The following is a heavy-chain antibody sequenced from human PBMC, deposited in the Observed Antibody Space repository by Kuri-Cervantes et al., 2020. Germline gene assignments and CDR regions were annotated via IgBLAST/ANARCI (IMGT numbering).Heavy chain of an antibody. D-gene: IGHD2-2*01. J-gene: IGHJ3*02. CDR1: GFTFSSYA. CDR3: ARASTNAFDI. V-gene: IGHV3-23*01. CDR2: TSGSGGST. Sequence: GESLKISCAASGFTFSSYAMSWVRQAPGKGLEWVSATSGSGGSTYYADSVKGRFTISRDNSKNTLYLQMNSLRAEDTAVYYCARASTNAFDIWGQGTMVTVSS.